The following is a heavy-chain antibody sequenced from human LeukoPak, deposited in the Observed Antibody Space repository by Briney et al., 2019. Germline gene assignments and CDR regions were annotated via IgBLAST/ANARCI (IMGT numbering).Heavy chain of an antibody. CDR3: ARDLATYYDFWSGYRNWFDP. J-gene: IGHJ5*02. V-gene: IGHV1-18*01. Sequence: ASVKVSCKASGYTFTSYGISWVRQAPGQGLEWMGWISAYNGNTNYAQKLQGRVTMTTDTSTSTAYMELRSLRSDDTAVHYCARDLATYYDFWSGYRNWFDPWGQGTLVTVSS. CDR2: ISAYNGNT. D-gene: IGHD3-3*01. CDR1: GYTFTSYG.